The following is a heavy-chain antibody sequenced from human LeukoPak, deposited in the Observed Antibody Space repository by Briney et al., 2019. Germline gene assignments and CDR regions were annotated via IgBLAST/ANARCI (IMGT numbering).Heavy chain of an antibody. J-gene: IGHJ6*03. Sequence: GGSLRLSCAASGFTFSSYGMSWVRQAPGKGLEWVSVLSGSGGTTYYADSVKGRFTISRDNSKNTLYLQMNSLRAEDTAVYYCARVGRQWLMPYYYYYYMDVWGKGTTVTVSS. CDR1: GFTFSSYG. V-gene: IGHV3-23*01. D-gene: IGHD6-19*01. CDR2: LSGSGGTT. CDR3: ARVGRQWLMPYYYYYYMDV.